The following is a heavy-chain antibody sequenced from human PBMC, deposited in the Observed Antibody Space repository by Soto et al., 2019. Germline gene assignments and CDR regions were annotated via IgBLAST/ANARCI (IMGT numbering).Heavy chain of an antibody. J-gene: IGHJ5*02. CDR2: IHHTGST. Sequence: LSLTCSVSGRSISEINSYWGWIRQTPGEGLEWIGTIHHTGSTYYNPSLKSRVIISLDTSKNQFSLKLSSVTAADTALYYCARPEGGYGSGYSWFDPWGQGTRVTVSS. CDR1: GRSISEINSY. D-gene: IGHD5-12*01. CDR3: ARPEGGYGSGYSWFDP. V-gene: IGHV4-39*01.